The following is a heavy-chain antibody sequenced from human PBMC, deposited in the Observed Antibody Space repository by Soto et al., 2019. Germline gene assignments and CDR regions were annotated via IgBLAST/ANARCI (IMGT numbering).Heavy chain of an antibody. J-gene: IGHJ3*02. CDR3: ASHGRYDFWSGYPGSFEI. CDR2: IYSGGST. V-gene: IGHV3-66*01. Sequence: PGGSLRLSCAVSGFTVSSNYMSWVRQAPGKGLEWVSVIYSGGSTYYADSVKGRFTISRDNSKNTLYLQMNSLRAEDTAVYYCASHGRYDFWSGYPGSFEIWGQGTMVTVSS. D-gene: IGHD3-3*01. CDR1: GFTVSSNY.